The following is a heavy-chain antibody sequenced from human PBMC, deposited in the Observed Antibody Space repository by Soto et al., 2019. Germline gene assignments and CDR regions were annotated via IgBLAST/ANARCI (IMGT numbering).Heavy chain of an antibody. CDR2: IKSKTDGGTT. CDR3: TTSAMPPSLYSVSYYYYYYYGMDV. Sequence: EVQLVESGGGLVKPGGSLRLSCAASGFTFSNAWMNWVRQAPGKGLEWVGRIKSKTDGGTTDYAAPEKGRSTISRDDSKNTLYLQINSLKTEDTAVYYCTTSAMPPSLYSVSYYYYYYYGMDVWGQGTTVTFSS. D-gene: IGHD1-26*01. CDR1: GFTFSNAW. V-gene: IGHV3-15*07. J-gene: IGHJ6*02.